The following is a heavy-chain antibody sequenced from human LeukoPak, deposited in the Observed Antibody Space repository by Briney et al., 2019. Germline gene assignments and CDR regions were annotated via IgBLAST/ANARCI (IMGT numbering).Heavy chain of an antibody. CDR2: INHSGST. J-gene: IGHJ4*02. CDR1: GGSFSGYQ. Sequence: SETLSLTCAVYGGSFSGYQWSWIRQPPGKGLEWIGEINHSGSTNYNPSLKSRVTISVDTSKDQFSLKLSSVTAADTAVYYCARVGYYGSGSYPYWAFAYWGQGTLVTVSS. CDR3: ARVGYYGSGSYPYWAFAY. D-gene: IGHD3-10*01. V-gene: IGHV4-34*01.